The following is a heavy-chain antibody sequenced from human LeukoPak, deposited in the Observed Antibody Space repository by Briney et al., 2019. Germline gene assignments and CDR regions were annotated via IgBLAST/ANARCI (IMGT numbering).Heavy chain of an antibody. V-gene: IGHV4-38-2*02. CDR1: GYFINSNYY. CDR2: ISHSGST. Sequence: SETLSLTCTVSGYFINSNYYWGWIRHPPGKGLEWIATISHSGSTYYNPSLKSRVTISVETSKSQFSLKLSSVTAADTAVYYCARINTIMATFDYWGQGTLVTVSS. D-gene: IGHD5-24*01. CDR3: ARINTIMATFDY. J-gene: IGHJ4*02.